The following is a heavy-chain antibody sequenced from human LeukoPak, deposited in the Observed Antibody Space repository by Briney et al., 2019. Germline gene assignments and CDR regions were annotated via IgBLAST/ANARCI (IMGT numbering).Heavy chain of an antibody. CDR3: ARDKGSGGDYARFDY. CDR1: GGSISSYY. D-gene: IGHD4-17*01. J-gene: IGHJ4*02. CDR2: IYTSGST. V-gene: IGHV4-4*07. Sequence: SETLSLTCTVSGGSISSYYWSWIRQPAGKGLEWIGRIYTSGSTNYNPSLKSRVTMSVDTSKNQFSLKLSSVTAADTAVYYCARDKGSGGDYARFDYWGQGTLVTVSS.